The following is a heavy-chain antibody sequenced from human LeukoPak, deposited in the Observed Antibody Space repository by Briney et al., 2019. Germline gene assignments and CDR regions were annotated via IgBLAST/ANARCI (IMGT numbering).Heavy chain of an antibody. Sequence: SETLSLTCAVSGYSISSGYYWAWIRQPPGKGLEWIGNIYHSGSTYYNPSPESRVTISVDTSKNQFSLKLSSVTAADTAVYYCARRYSNSYFDYWGQGTLVTVSS. CDR3: ARRYSNSYFDY. CDR1: GYSISSGYY. D-gene: IGHD4-11*01. J-gene: IGHJ4*02. CDR2: IYHSGST. V-gene: IGHV4-38-2*01.